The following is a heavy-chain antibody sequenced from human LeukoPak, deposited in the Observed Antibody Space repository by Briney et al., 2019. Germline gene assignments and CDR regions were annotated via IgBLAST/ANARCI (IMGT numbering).Heavy chain of an antibody. CDR2: IKSKTDGGTT. Sequence: GGSLRLSCAASGFTFSSYAMNWVRQAPGKGLEWVGRIKSKTDGGTTDYAAPVKGRFTISRDDSKNTLYLQMNSLKTEDTAVYYCTTGAYSSSSDFDYWGQGTLVTVSS. J-gene: IGHJ4*02. CDR1: GFTFSSYA. CDR3: TTGAYSSSSDFDY. V-gene: IGHV3-15*07. D-gene: IGHD6-6*01.